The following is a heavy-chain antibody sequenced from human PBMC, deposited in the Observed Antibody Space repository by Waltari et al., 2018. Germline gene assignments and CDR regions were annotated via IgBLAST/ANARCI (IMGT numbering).Heavy chain of an antibody. D-gene: IGHD3-10*01. V-gene: IGHV3-30-3*01. Sequence: QVQLVESGGGVVQPGRSLRLSCAASGFTFSSYAMHWVRQAPGKGLEWVAVISYDGSNKYYADSVKGRFTISRDNSKNTLYLQMNSLRAEDTAVYYCARSGDVGSGSPRPLDYWGQGTLVTVSS. CDR2: ISYDGSNK. J-gene: IGHJ4*02. CDR3: ARSGDVGSGSPRPLDY. CDR1: GFTFSSYA.